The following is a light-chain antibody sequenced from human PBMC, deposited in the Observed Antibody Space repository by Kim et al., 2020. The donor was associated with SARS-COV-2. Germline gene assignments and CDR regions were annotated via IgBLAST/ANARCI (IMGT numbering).Light chain of an antibody. CDR1: DIGPRS. CDR2: DNS. J-gene: IGLJ3*02. Sequence: APGQTAKITCGGNDIGPRSVHWYQQQPGQAPVLVVYDNSARPSGTPGRFSGSNSGNTATLTISRVEAGDEADYYCQVWDTSTDYVVFGGGTQLTVL. CDR3: QVWDTSTDYVV. V-gene: IGLV3-21*02.